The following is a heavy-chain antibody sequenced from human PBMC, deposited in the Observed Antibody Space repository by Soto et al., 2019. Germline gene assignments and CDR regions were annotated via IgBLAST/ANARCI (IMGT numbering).Heavy chain of an antibody. J-gene: IGHJ3*01. V-gene: IGHV3-23*01. CDR2: ISGSGDAT. D-gene: IGHD3-16*01. CDR3: AKDAYRSITDGAFDV. Sequence: PGGSLRLSCAASGFTFRSSAMSWVRHGPWKGLEWVSGISGSGDATYYADSLKGRFTISRDNSKNTLFLQMNSLRAEDTALYYCAKDAYRSITDGAFDVWGQGTMVTVSS. CDR1: GFTFRSSA.